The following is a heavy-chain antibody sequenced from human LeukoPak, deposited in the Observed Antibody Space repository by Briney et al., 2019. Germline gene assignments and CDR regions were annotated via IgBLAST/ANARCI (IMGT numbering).Heavy chain of an antibody. CDR2: ISYDGSNK. D-gene: IGHD3-22*01. Sequence: GRSLRLSCAASGFTFSSYAMHWVRQAPGKGLEWVAVISYDGSNKYYADSVKGRFTISRDNSKNTLYLQMNSLRAEDTAVYYCAREYYYDSSGYYPDYWGQGTLVTVSS. J-gene: IGHJ4*02. V-gene: IGHV3-30-3*01. CDR1: GFTFSSYA. CDR3: AREYYYDSSGYYPDY.